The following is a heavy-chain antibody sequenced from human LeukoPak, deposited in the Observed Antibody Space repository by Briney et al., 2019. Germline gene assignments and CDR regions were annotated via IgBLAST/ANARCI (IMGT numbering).Heavy chain of an antibody. D-gene: IGHD3-10*01. CDR2: VDPEDGEP. V-gene: IGHV1-69-2*01. Sequence: GASVKVSCKVSGYGFSDFYMHWVRQAPGGGLEWLGLVDPEDGEPIYAEKFRDRVTLTADTSTDTVHMELSSLRYDDTAVYYCARGGSGSLYTRSRGGGLDVWGQGTTVTVSS. CDR3: ARGGSGSLYTRSRGGGLDV. CDR1: GYGFSDFY. J-gene: IGHJ6*02.